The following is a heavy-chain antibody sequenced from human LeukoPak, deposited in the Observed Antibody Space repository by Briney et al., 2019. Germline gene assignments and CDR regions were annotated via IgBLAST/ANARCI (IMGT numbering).Heavy chain of an antibody. Sequence: ASVKVSCKASGGTFSSYAISWVRQAPGQRREWMGGIIPIFGTANYAQKFQGRVTITADKSTSTAYMELSRLRSEDTAVYYCARDRGLVVVEKWFDPWGQGTLVTVSS. CDR3: ARDRGLVVVEKWFDP. D-gene: IGHD2-21*01. CDR1: GGTFSSYA. CDR2: IIPIFGTA. V-gene: IGHV1-69*06. J-gene: IGHJ5*02.